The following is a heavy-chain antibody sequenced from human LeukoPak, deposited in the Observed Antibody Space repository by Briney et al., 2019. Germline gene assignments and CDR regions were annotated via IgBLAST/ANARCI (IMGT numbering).Heavy chain of an antibody. CDR3: ARTAVPAASLSYYYYMDV. D-gene: IGHD2-2*01. J-gene: IGHJ6*03. CDR2: ISSSGSTI. CDR1: GFTFSDYY. Sequence: GGSLRLSCAASGFTFSDYYMSWLRQAPGKGLEWVSYISSSGSTIYYADSVKGRFTISRDNAKNSLYLQMNSLRAEDTAVYYCARTAVPAASLSYYYYMDVWGKGTTVTISS. V-gene: IGHV3-11*01.